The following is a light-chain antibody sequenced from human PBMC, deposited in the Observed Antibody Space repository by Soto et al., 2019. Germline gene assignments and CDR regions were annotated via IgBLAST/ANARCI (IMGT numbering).Light chain of an antibody. Sequence: QSVLTQPPSVSAAPGQTVTISCSGYSSNIGNNYVAWYQQFPGTAPKLLIYDNNKRPSGIPDRFSGSKSGTSATLGITGLQTGDEADYYCGTWDSSLSAVVFGGGTQLTVL. J-gene: IGLJ2*01. CDR1: SSNIGNNY. CDR3: GTWDSSLSAVV. V-gene: IGLV1-51*01. CDR2: DNN.